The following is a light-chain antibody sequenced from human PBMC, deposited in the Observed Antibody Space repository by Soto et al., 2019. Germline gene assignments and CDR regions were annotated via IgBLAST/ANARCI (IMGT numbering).Light chain of an antibody. Sequence: QSVLTQPASVSGAPGQSIAISCTGTSSDVGGFNYVSLYQQHPGKAPKFMIYDVSSRPSGVSDRFFGSKSGNTASLTISWLQSEDEADYYCASYTTISTYVFGTGTKVNVL. CDR3: ASYTTISTYV. CDR2: DVS. V-gene: IGLV2-14*03. CDR1: SSDVGGFNY. J-gene: IGLJ1*01.